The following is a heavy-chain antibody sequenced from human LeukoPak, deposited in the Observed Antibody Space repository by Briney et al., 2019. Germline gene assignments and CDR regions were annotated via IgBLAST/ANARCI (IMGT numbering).Heavy chain of an antibody. J-gene: IGHJ5*02. V-gene: IGHV4-34*01. CDR3: ATLVSNWFDP. CDR2: INHSGST. Sequence: SETLSLTRAVYGGSFSGYYWSWIRQPPGKGLEWIGEINHSGSTNYNPSLKSRVTISVDTSKNQFSLKLSSVTAADTAVYYCATLVSNWFDPWGQGTLVTVSS. CDR1: GGSFSGYY.